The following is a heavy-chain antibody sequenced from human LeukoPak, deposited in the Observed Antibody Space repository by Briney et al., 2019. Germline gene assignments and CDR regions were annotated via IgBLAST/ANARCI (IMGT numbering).Heavy chain of an antibody. V-gene: IGHV3-66*01. CDR2: IYSGGDT. J-gene: IGHJ2*01. D-gene: IGHD2-15*01. CDR1: GFTVSSNY. CDR3: ARTVVGAATDYFDL. Sequence: PGGSLRLSCAASGFTVSSNYMSWVRQAPGKGLEWVSVIYSGGDTYYADSVRGRFTIPRDNFKNSLYLQMNSLRAEDTALYYCARTVVGAATDYFDLWGRGTLVTVSS.